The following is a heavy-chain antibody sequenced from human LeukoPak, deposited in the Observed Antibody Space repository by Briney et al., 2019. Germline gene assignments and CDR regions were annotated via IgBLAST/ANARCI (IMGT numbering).Heavy chain of an antibody. V-gene: IGHV3-21*01. CDR2: ISSSSSYI. Sequence: PGGSLRLSCAASGFTFNSYSMNWVRQAPGKGLEWVSSISSSSSYIYYADSVKGRFTISRDNAKNSLHLQMNSLRAEDMAVYYCAKNYYDSSGLFGYWGQGTLVIVSS. J-gene: IGHJ4*02. CDR3: AKNYYDSSGLFGY. CDR1: GFTFNSYS. D-gene: IGHD3-22*01.